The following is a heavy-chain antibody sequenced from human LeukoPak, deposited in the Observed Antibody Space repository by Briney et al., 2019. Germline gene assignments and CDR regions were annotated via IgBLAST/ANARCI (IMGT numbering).Heavy chain of an antibody. V-gene: IGHV3-66*01. Sequence: GGSLRLSCAASGFTVSSNYMSWVRQAPGKGLEWVSVIYSGGSTYYADSVKGRFTISRDNSKNTLYLQMNSLRAEDTAVYYCARERRLYYDILTLVYYYYGMDVWGQGTTVTVSS. CDR1: GFTVSSNY. CDR3: ARERRLYYDILTLVYYYYGMDV. J-gene: IGHJ6*02. CDR2: IYSGGST. D-gene: IGHD3-9*01.